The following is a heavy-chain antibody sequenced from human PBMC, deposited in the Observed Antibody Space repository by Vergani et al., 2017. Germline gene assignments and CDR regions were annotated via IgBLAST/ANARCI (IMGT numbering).Heavy chain of an antibody. D-gene: IGHD3-16*01. J-gene: IGHJ4*02. CDR1: GYSFTSYW. Sequence: EVQLVQSGAEVKKPGESLRISCKGSGYSFTSYWISWVRQMPGKGLEWMGRIDPSDSYTNYSPSFRGHVTISADKSISTAYLQWSSLKASDTAMYYCARRDGRGILGGRYEQPGDYWGQGTLVTVSS. V-gene: IGHV5-10-1*03. CDR3: ARRDGRGILGGRYEQPGDY. CDR2: IDPSDSYT.